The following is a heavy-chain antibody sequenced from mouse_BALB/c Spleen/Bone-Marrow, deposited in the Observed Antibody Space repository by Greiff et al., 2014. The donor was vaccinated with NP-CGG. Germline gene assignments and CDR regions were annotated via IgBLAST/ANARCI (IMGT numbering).Heavy chain of an antibody. CDR2: IYPGNVNT. CDR3: ARGNGGAWFAY. V-gene: IGHV1S56*01. Sequence: SGPELVKPGASVRISCKASGYTFTSYYIHWVKQRPGQGLEWIGWIYPGNVNTKYNEKFKGKATLTADKSSSTAYMQLSSLTSEDSAVYFCARGNGGAWFAYWGQGTLVTVSA. J-gene: IGHJ3*01. CDR1: GYTFTSYY.